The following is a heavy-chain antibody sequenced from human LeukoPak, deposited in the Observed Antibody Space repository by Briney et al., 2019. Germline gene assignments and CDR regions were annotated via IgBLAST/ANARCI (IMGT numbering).Heavy chain of an antibody. CDR1: GFTFSSYW. J-gene: IGHJ4*02. Sequence: PGGSLRLSCAASGFTFSSYWMHWVRHAPGKGLVWVSRINSDGSSTNYADSVKGRFTISRDNAKNTLYLQMNSLRAEDTAVYYCARGGGRYYDSSGYSYWGQGSLVTVSS. CDR3: ARGGGRYYDSSGYSY. D-gene: IGHD3-22*01. CDR2: INSDGSST. V-gene: IGHV3-74*01.